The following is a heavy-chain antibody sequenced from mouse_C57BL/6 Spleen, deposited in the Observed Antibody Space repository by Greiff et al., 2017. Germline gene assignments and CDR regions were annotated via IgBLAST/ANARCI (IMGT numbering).Heavy chain of an antibody. Sequence: VQLQQPGTELVKPGASVKLSCKASGYSFTGYYMNWVKQSPEKSLEWIGEINPSTGGTTYNQKFKAKATLTVDKSSSTAYMQLKSLTSEDSAVYYCAREDYFDYWGQGTTLTVSS. CDR3: AREDYFDY. CDR1: GYSFTGYY. J-gene: IGHJ2*01. V-gene: IGHV1-42*01. CDR2: INPSTGGT.